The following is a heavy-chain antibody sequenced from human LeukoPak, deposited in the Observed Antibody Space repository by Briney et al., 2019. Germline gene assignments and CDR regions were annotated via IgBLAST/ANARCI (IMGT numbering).Heavy chain of an antibody. CDR1: GGSISNYY. D-gene: IGHD4-17*01. CDR3: ARDRGIGDYYHYYFDY. V-gene: IGHV4-59*01. Sequence: KPSETLSLTCTVSGGSISNYYWSWVRQPPGMGLEWIGYIYYSGSTKYNPSLKSRVTISIDTSKNQFSLKLSSVTAADTAVYYCARDRGIGDYYHYYFDYWGQGTLVTVSS. J-gene: IGHJ4*02. CDR2: IYYSGST.